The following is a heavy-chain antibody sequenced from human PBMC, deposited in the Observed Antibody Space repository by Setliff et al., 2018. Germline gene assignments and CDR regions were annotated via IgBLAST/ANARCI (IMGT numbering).Heavy chain of an antibody. CDR2: VYYSGTA. V-gene: IGHV4-59*01. CDR3: AKGGTYRYFDF. Sequence: PSETLSLTCTVSGGPFSGASIWSWIRQPPGKGLEFIGYVYYSGTAKYDPSLESRAIVSVDASKNQISLKLNSVTAADTAVYYCAKGGTYRYFDFWGQGALVTVSS. CDR1: GGPFSGAS. D-gene: IGHD1-26*01. J-gene: IGHJ4*02.